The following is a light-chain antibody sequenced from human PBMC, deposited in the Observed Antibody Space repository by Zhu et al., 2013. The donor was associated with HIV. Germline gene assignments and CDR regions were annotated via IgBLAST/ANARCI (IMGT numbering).Light chain of an antibody. V-gene: IGKV1-27*01. J-gene: IGKJ1*01. Sequence: DIQMTQSPSTLSASVGDRVTITCRASQGIGLYLAWYQQKPGKAPKLLIYAASTLQSGVSSRFAGSGSGTDFTLTISGLQPDDVATYYCQKYNSAPWTFGQGTRVEIK. CDR2: AAS. CDR3: QKYNSAPWT. CDR1: QGIGLY.